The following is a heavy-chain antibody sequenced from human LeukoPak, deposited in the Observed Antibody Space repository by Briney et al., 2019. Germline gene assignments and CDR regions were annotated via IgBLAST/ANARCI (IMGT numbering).Heavy chain of an antibody. V-gene: IGHV3-7*03. CDR1: GFTFSNHW. Sequence: PGGSLRLSCAASGFTFSNHWMSWVRQAPGKGLEWVANIKQDGSEKYYVDSVKGRLTISRDNAKNSLYLQMNSLRTEDTALYYCAKDIGSTVVGDYYYYYGMDVWGQGTTVTISS. CDR3: AKDIGSTVVGDYYYYYGMDV. CDR2: IKQDGSEK. D-gene: IGHD1-26*01. J-gene: IGHJ6*02.